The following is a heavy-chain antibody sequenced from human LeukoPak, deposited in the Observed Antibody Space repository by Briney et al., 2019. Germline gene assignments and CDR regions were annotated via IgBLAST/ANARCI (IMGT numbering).Heavy chain of an antibody. J-gene: IGHJ4*02. CDR1: GGSFSGYY. D-gene: IGHD6-13*01. V-gene: IGHV4-34*01. CDR3: ARHTGYSSSWYCFDY. CDR2: INHSGST. Sequence: SETLSLTCAVYGGSFSGYYWSWIRQPPGKGLEWIGEINHSGSTNYNPSLKSRVTISVDTSKNQFSLKLSSVTAADTAVYYCARHTGYSSSWYCFDYWGQGTLVTVSS.